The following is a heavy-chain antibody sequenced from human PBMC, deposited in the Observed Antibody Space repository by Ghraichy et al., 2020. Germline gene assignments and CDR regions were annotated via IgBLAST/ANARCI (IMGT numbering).Heavy chain of an antibody. CDR1: GDSVSTNSAA. J-gene: IGHJ4*02. CDR3: ARDVLLMYNPWHGRLDY. D-gene: IGHD1-14*01. Sequence: SQTLSLTCAISGDSVSTNSAAWTWIRKSPSRGLEGLGRTYYRSQGQTDYAPSVRSRITINADPSKNQFSLQLNSVTPEDPAVYYCARDVLLMYNPWHGRLDYWGPGTLVTVSS. V-gene: IGHV6-1*01. CDR2: TYYRSQGQT.